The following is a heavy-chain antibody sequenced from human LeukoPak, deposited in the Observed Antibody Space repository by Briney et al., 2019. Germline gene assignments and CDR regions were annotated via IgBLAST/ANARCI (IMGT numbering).Heavy chain of an antibody. CDR1: GYTFTNFY. Sequence: ASVTVSCKASGYTFTNFYMHWVRQAPGQGLEWMGIINPSGGTTTYAQKFQGRVTMTRDTPTNTVYMDLSSLRSEDTAVYYCARDVSAGSQFFDYWGQGTLVTVSS. D-gene: IGHD6-19*01. CDR2: INPSGGTT. CDR3: ARDVSAGSQFFDY. J-gene: IGHJ4*02. V-gene: IGHV1-46*01.